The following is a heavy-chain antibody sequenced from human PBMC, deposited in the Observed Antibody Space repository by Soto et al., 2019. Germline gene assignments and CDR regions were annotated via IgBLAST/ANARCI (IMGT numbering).Heavy chain of an antibody. V-gene: IGHV3-7*05. D-gene: IGHD3-3*01. CDR1: GFTFSSYW. Sequence: EVQLVESGGGLVQPGGSLRLSCAASGFTFSSYWMSWVRQAQGKGLEWVANIKQDGSEKYYVDSVKGRFTISRDNAKNSLYLQMNSLRAEDTAVYYCARDGNNTIFGAYYYYGMDVWGQGTTVTVSS. J-gene: IGHJ6*02. CDR2: IKQDGSEK. CDR3: ARDGNNTIFGAYYYYGMDV.